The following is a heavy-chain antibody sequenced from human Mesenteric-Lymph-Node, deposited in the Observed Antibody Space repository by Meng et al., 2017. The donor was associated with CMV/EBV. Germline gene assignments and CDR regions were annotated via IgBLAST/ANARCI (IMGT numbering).Heavy chain of an antibody. Sequence: GESLKISCAASGFTFTSYSMNWVRQAPGKGLEWVSYITSGSTTMYYADSVKGRFTISRDNAKNSLYLQMNSLRDEDTAVYYCASRPPDPLFAVVISHYWGQGTLVTVSS. CDR2: ITSGSTTM. V-gene: IGHV3-48*02. CDR1: GFTFTSYS. CDR3: ASRPPDPLFAVVISHY. J-gene: IGHJ4*02. D-gene: IGHD3-3*01.